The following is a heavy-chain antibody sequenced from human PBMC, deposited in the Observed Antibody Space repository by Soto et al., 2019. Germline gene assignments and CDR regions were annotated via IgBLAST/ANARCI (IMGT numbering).Heavy chain of an antibody. CDR1: GGSISRAGYS. Sequence: QLQLQESGSRLVKPSQTLSLTCAVSGGSISRAGYSWSWIRQSPGKGLEWIGYIYNSESTFYNPYLTSRLTISVDRSKNQLSLQLNSVTAADTAVYYCASSRVVTTYFDYWGQGTLVNVSS. CDR3: ASSRVVTTYFDY. V-gene: IGHV4-30-2*06. J-gene: IGHJ4*02. D-gene: IGHD2-21*02. CDR2: IYNSEST.